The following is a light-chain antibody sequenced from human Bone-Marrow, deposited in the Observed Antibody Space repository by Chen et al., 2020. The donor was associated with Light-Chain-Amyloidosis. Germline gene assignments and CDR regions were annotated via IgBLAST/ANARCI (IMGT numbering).Light chain of an antibody. CDR3: QQYNSYPWT. CDR2: KAS. V-gene: IGKV1-5*03. Sequence: DIQMTQSPSTLSASVGDRVTSTCRASQSISSGLAWYQQKPGKAPKLLIYKASSLESGVPSRFSGSGSGTEFTLTISSLQPDDFATYYCQQYNSYPWTFGQGTKVEIK. J-gene: IGKJ1*01. CDR1: QSISSG.